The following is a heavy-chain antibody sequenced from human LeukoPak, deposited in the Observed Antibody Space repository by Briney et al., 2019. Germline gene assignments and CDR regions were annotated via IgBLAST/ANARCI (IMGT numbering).Heavy chain of an antibody. CDR2: IIPIFGTA. CDR3: ARGDIVVVPAAAQGAFDI. Sequence: SVKVSCKASGGTFSSYAISWVRQAPGQGLEWMGGIIPIFGTANYAQKFQGRVTITADESTGTAYMELSSLRSEDTAVYYCARGDIVVVPAAAQGAFDIWGQGTMVTVSS. J-gene: IGHJ3*02. CDR1: GGTFSSYA. V-gene: IGHV1-69*13. D-gene: IGHD2-2*01.